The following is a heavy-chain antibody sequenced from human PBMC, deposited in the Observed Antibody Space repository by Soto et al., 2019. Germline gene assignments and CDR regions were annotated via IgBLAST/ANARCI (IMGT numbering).Heavy chain of an antibody. CDR2: IYHSGST. J-gene: IGHJ4*02. Sequence: SETLSLTCAVSGGSISSGGYSWSWIRQPPGKGLEWIGYIYHSGSTYYNPSLKSRVTISVDRSKNQFSLKLSSVTAADTAVYYCARAATGTTKYYFDYWGQGTLVTVSS. CDR3: ARAATGTTKYYFDY. CDR1: GGSISSGGYS. D-gene: IGHD1-7*01. V-gene: IGHV4-30-2*01.